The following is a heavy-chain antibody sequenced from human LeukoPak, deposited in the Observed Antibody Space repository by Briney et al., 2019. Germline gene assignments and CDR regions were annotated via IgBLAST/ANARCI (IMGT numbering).Heavy chain of an antibody. Sequence: GGSLRLSCAASGSTFTTYWMSWVRQAPGKGLEWVANIRQDGSEKYYVDSVKGRFTISRDNAKNSLYLQMSSLRAEDTAVYYCAREWAAGTFGFDHWGPGTLVTVSS. D-gene: IGHD6-13*01. V-gene: IGHV3-7*01. CDR2: IRQDGSEK. J-gene: IGHJ4*02. CDR3: AREWAAGTFGFDH. CDR1: GSTFTTYW.